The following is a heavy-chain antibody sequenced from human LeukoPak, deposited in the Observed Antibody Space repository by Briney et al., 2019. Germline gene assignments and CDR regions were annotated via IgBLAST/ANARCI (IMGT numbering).Heavy chain of an antibody. CDR2: ISYDGSTI. D-gene: IGHD2-2*01. CDR1: RFTFTTYS. J-gene: IGHJ4*02. Sequence: GRSLRLSCAASRFTFTTYSMHWVRQAPGKGLEWVSVISYDGSTIYYADSVKGRFTISRDNSKSTLYLQMNSLRAEDTAVYYCARGPSWGDIDYWGQGTLVTVSS. V-gene: IGHV3-30-3*01. CDR3: ARGPSWGDIDY.